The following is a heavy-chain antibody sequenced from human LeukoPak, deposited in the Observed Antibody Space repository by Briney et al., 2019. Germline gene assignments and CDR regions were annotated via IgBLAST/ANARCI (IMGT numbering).Heavy chain of an antibody. Sequence: GGSLRLSCAASGVTFSNAWMSWVRQAPGKGLEWVGRIKSKTDGGTTDYAAPVKGRFTISRDDSKNTLYLQMNSLRAEDTAVYYCARGLCSSTSCYTTDFDYWGQGTLVTVSS. V-gene: IGHV3-15*01. D-gene: IGHD2-2*02. CDR3: ARGLCSSTSCYTTDFDY. J-gene: IGHJ4*02. CDR1: GVTFSNAW. CDR2: IKSKTDGGTT.